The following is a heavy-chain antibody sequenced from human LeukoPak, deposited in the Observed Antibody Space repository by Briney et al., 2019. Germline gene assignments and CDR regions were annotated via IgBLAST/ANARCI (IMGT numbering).Heavy chain of an antibody. CDR3: ARDRGNYYDSSGYYHYYYYGMDV. CDR2: INPSGGST. D-gene: IGHD3-22*01. CDR1: GYTFTSYY. Sequence: ASVKVSCKASGYTFTSYYMRWVRQAPGQGLEWMGIINPSGGSTSYVQKFQGRVTMTRDTSTSTVYMELSSLRSEDTAVYYCARDRGNYYDSSGYYHYYYYGMDVWGQGTTVTVSS. V-gene: IGHV1-46*01. J-gene: IGHJ6*02.